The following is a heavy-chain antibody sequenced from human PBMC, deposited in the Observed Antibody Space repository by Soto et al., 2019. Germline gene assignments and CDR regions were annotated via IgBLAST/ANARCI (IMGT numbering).Heavy chain of an antibody. CDR2: IYTSGST. CDR3: ARDFYCGGDCYTNWFDP. D-gene: IGHD2-21*02. Sequence: QVQLQESGPGLVKPSETLSLTCTVSGGSISSYYWSWIRQPAGKGLEWIGRIYTSGSTNYNPSLKSRVTMSVDTSKKQFSLKLSSVTAADTAVYYCARDFYCGGDCYTNWFDPWGQGTLVTVSS. V-gene: IGHV4-4*07. CDR1: GGSISSYY. J-gene: IGHJ5*02.